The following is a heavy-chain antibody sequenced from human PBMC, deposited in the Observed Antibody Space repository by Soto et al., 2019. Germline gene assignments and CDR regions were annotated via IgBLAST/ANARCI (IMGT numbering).Heavy chain of an antibody. CDR1: GDSVSSNSAA. Sequence: PSQALSLTCVISGDSVSSNSAAWNWIRQSPSRGLEWLGRTYYRSKWYNDYAVSVKSRITINPDTSKNQFSLQLNSVTPEDTAVYYCAREVVVAANEYYGMDVWGQGTTVNVSS. CDR2: TYYRSKWYN. CDR3: AREVVVAANEYYGMDV. D-gene: IGHD2-15*01. V-gene: IGHV6-1*01. J-gene: IGHJ6*02.